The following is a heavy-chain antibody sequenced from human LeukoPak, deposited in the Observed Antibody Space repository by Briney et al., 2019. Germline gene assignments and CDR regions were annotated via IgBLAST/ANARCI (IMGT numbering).Heavy chain of an antibody. CDR2: IYSGGST. J-gene: IGHJ4*02. CDR3: ARAWSGTQYYFDY. CDR1: GFTVSDSY. V-gene: IGHV3-66*01. D-gene: IGHD3-3*01. Sequence: GGSLRLSCAASGFTVSDSYMSWVRQAPGKGLEWVSVIYSGGSTYYADSVKGRFTISRDHSKNTLYLQMNSLKADDTAVYYCARAWSGTQYYFDYWGQGTPVTVSS.